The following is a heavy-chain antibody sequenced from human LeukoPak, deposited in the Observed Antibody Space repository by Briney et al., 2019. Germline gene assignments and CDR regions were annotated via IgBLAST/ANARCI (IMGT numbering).Heavy chain of an antibody. J-gene: IGHJ3*02. CDR3: AREGGPGVVVPAAKSEAFDI. Sequence: GSSVKVSCKASGGTFSSYAISWVRQAPGQGLEWMGGIIPIFGTANYAQKFQGRVTITADKSTSTAYMELSSLRSEDTAVYYCAREGGPGVVVPAAKSEAFDIWGQGTMATVSS. CDR1: GGTFSSYA. V-gene: IGHV1-69*06. D-gene: IGHD2-2*01. CDR2: IIPIFGTA.